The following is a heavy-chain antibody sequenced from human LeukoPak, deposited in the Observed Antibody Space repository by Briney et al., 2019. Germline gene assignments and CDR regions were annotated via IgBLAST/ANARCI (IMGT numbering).Heavy chain of an antibody. Sequence: SETLSLTCTVSGGSISSYYWSWIRQPAGKGLEWIGRIYTSGSTNYNPSLKSRVTMSVDTSKNQFSLKLSSVTAADTAVYYCAGLTGIEAAGTSWFDPGAREPWSPSPQ. CDR3: AGLTGIEAAGTSWFDP. CDR2: IYTSGST. CDR1: GGSISSYY. J-gene: IGHJ5*02. V-gene: IGHV4-4*07. D-gene: IGHD6-19*01.